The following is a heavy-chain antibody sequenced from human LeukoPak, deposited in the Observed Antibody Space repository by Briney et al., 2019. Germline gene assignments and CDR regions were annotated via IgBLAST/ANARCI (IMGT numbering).Heavy chain of an antibody. J-gene: IGHJ4*02. Sequence: PGGSLRLSCAASGFTFSSYSMNWVRQAPGKGLEWVSSISSSSSYIYYADSVKGRFTISRDSSKNTLFLQMNRLRPEDAAVYYSAKAPVTTCRGAFCYPFDYWGLGTLVTVSS. CDR2: ISSSSSYI. CDR3: AKAPVTTCRGAFCYPFDY. D-gene: IGHD2-15*01. CDR1: GFTFSSYS. V-gene: IGHV3-21*04.